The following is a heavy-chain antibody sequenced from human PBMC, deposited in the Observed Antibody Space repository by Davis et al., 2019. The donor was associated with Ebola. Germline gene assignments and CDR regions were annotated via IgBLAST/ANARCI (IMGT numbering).Heavy chain of an antibody. V-gene: IGHV4-4*02. CDR3: ARRVRSSSDLDS. J-gene: IGHJ4*02. CDR1: GGSIDNGYW. D-gene: IGHD3-3*01. Sequence: PSETLSLTCGISGGSIDNGYWWGWVRQSPGKGLEWISEINDRGSTNNNPSLKSRVTISVDKYKNQLFLNLTSVTVADTAIYYCARRVRSSSDLDSWGQGTLVTVS. CDR2: INDRGST.